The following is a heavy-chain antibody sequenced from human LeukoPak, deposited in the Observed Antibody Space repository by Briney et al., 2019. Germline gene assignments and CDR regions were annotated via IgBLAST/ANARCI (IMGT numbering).Heavy chain of an antibody. Sequence: ASVKVSCKASGYTFTGYYMHWVRQAPGQGLEWMGWINPNSGGTNYAQKFQGRVTMTRDTSISTAYTELSRLRSDDTAVYYCARVKVIIFGVVTPFDYWGQGTLVTVS. CDR3: ARVKVIIFGVVTPFDY. D-gene: IGHD3-3*01. CDR2: INPNSGGT. J-gene: IGHJ4*02. CDR1: GYTFTGYY. V-gene: IGHV1-2*02.